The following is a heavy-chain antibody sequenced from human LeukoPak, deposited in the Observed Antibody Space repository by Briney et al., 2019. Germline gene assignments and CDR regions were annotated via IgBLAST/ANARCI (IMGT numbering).Heavy chain of an antibody. CDR2: MYNTGST. D-gene: IGHD2-2*01. V-gene: IGHV4-59*01. J-gene: IGHJ4*02. CDR1: GGSISSYH. Sequence: SETLSLTCTVSGGSISSYHWTWMRQAPGKGLEWIGYMYNTGSTNYNPSLKSRVTISAETSKNQSSLKLTSVTAADTAVYYCARSSTSSTWSFDYWGQGTLVTVSS. CDR3: ARSSTSSTWSFDY.